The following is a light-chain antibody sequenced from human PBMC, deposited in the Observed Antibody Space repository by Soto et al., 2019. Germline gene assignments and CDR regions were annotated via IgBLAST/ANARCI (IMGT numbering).Light chain of an antibody. Sequence: QSALIQPPSVSGSPRQSVTISCTGTSSDVGSCDYVSWYQLHPDTVPKPMIYNVNTQPSGVPDRFSGSKSGNTASLTVSGLQDDDEADYYCSSYAGRDIWVFGGGTKLTVL. CDR1: SSDVGSCDY. CDR2: NVN. J-gene: IGLJ3*02. V-gene: IGLV2-8*01. CDR3: SSYAGRDIWV.